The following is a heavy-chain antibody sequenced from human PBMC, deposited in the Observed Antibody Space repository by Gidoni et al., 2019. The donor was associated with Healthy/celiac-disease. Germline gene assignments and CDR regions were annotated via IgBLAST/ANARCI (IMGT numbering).Heavy chain of an antibody. CDR1: GFTFSSYA. J-gene: IGHJ4*02. V-gene: IGHV3-23*01. CDR3: AKVGLHPPLFDY. CDR2: ISGSGGST. Sequence: EVQLLESGGGLVQPGGSLRLSCAASGFTFSSYAMSWVCQAPGKGLEWVSAISGSGGSTYYADSVKGRFTISRDNSKNTLYLQMNSLRAEDTAVYYCAKVGLHPPLFDYWGQGTLVTVSS. D-gene: IGHD5-12*01.